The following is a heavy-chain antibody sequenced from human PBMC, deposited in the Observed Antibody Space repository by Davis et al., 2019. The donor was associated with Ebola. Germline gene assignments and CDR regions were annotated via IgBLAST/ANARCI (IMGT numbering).Heavy chain of an antibody. CDR1: GGSISGYY. V-gene: IGHV4-59*08. D-gene: IGHD3-22*01. CDR3: ARMGYNSGGYYYDIDY. Sequence: MPSETLSLTCPVSGGSISGYYWSWIRQPPGRGLEWIGYIHYSGGTNYNPSLKSRVTISVDTSMSQLSLKLSSVTAADTAVYYCARMGYNSGGYYYDIDYWGQGTLVTVSS. CDR2: IHYSGGT. J-gene: IGHJ4*02.